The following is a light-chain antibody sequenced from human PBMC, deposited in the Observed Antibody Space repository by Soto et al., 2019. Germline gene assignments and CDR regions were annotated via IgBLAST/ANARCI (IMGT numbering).Light chain of an antibody. CDR1: SSDVGSYNL. J-gene: IGLJ3*02. CDR3: CSYAGSSTWV. Sequence: QSALTQPASVSGSPGQSITISCTGTSSDVGSYNLVSWYQQHPAKAPKLMIYVGSKRPSGVSNRFSGSKSGNTASLTISGLQAEDEADYYCCSYAGSSTWVFGGGTKVTVL. CDR2: VGS. V-gene: IGLV2-23*01.